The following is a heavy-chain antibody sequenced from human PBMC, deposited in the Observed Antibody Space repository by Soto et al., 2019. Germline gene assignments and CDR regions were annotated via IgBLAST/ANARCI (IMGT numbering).Heavy chain of an antibody. CDR2: INDRGSI. CDR3: ARESHDILTGPPWVWYFDL. D-gene: IGHD3-9*01. J-gene: IGHJ2*01. CDR1: GGSFSGFY. Sequence: QVQLQQWGAGPLRPLEPLSLTCGVSGGSFSGFYWAWFRQSPGKGLGWIGEINDRGSINYNPSLKSRVSISVDTSKNHYSLNLRSVTAADTAVYYCARESHDILTGPPWVWYFDLWGRGTLVTVSS. V-gene: IGHV4-34*01.